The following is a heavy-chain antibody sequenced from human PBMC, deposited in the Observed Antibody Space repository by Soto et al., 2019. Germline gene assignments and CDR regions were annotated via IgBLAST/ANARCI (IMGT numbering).Heavy chain of an antibody. CDR1: GFTFDDYA. J-gene: IGHJ5*02. D-gene: IGHD3-9*01. Sequence: GGSLRLSCAASGFTFDDYAMHWVRQAPGKGLEWVSGISWNSGSIGYADSVKGRFTISRDNAKNSLYLQMNSLRAEDTALYYCAKTAGKYYDILTGYYNWFDPWGQGTLVTVSS. V-gene: IGHV3-9*01. CDR3: AKTAGKYYDILTGYYNWFDP. CDR2: ISWNSGSI.